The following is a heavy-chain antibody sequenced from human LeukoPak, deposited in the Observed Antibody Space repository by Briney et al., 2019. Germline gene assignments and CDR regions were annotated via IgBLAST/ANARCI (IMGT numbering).Heavy chain of an antibody. V-gene: IGHV3-30*02. J-gene: IGHJ4*02. CDR3: ATPSDFLDY. Sequence: GGSLRLSCAASGFTFRNYDMHWVRQTPGKGLEWVALIQYDGTKKYYTDSVKGRFTISRDNSKNTLYLQMNSLRGEDTAVYFCATPSDFLDYWGQGTLVTVSS. CDR1: GFTFRNYD. CDR2: IQYDGTKK. D-gene: IGHD3-10*01.